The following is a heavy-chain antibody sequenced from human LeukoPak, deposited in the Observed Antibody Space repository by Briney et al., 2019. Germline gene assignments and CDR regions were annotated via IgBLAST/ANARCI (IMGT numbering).Heavy chain of an antibody. D-gene: IGHD3-22*01. CDR2: IYTSGST. J-gene: IGHJ4*02. CDR1: GGSISSYY. Sequence: SETLSLTCTVSGGSISSYYWSWIRQPAGKGLEWIGRIYTSGSTNYNPSLKSRVTVSVDTSKNQFSLKLSSVTAADTAVYYCAGEPYYDSSGFTPRRSFDHWGEGTLVTVPS. V-gene: IGHV4-4*07. CDR3: AGEPYYDSSGFTPRRSFDH.